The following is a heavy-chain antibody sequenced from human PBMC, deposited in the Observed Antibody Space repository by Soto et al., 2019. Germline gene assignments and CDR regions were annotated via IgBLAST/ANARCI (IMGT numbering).Heavy chain of an antibody. CDR1: GFTFSSYS. D-gene: IGHD3-9*01. J-gene: IGHJ6*02. CDR2: ISSSSSYI. CDR3: ARDRTLRGLTRWYYGMDV. V-gene: IGHV3-21*01. Sequence: GVSLRLSCAASGFTFSSYSMNWVRQAPGKGLEWVSSISSSSSYIYYADSVKGRFTISRDNAKNSLYLQMNSLRAEDTAVYYCARDRTLRGLTRWYYGMDVWGQGTTVTVSS.